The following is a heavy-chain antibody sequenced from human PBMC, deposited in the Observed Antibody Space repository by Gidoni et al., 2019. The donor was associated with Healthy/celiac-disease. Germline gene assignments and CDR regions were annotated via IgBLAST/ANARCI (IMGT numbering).Heavy chain of an antibody. CDR3: ATSSGWYPPTGY. V-gene: IGHV1-2*07. D-gene: IGHD6-19*01. CDR2: SNPNGGAT. J-gene: IGHJ4*02. Sequence: QVQLVQSGAEVKKPGASVKASCKASGYTFTGYYMHWLRQAPGQGLEWQGWSNPNGGATNYAHKFQGRVTVTRHTSFSKAYMGLSRLRSDDPAVYYCATSSGWYPPTGYWGQGPLVTVSS. CDR1: GYTFTGYY.